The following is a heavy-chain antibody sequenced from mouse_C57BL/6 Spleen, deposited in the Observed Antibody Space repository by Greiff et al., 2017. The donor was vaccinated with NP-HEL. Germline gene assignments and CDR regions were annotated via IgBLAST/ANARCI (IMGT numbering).Heavy chain of an antibody. Sequence: QVQLQQPGAELVKPGASVKLSCKASGYTFTSYWMHWVKQRPGRGLEWIGRIDPNSGGTKYNEKFKSKATLTVDKPSSTAYMQLSSLTSEDSAVYYCASAYYSNYVTDYFDYWGQGTTLTVSS. V-gene: IGHV1-72*01. CDR3: ASAYYSNYVTDYFDY. D-gene: IGHD2-5*01. CDR1: GYTFTSYW. CDR2: IDPNSGGT. J-gene: IGHJ2*01.